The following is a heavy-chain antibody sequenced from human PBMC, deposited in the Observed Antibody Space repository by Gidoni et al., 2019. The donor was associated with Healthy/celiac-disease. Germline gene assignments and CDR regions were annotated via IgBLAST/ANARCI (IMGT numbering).Heavy chain of an antibody. CDR1: GYSFTSYW. CDR3: ARSLRSIVGARDHYYYGMDV. Sequence: EVQLVQSGAEVKKPGESLKISCKGSGYSFTSYWIGRVRQMPGKGLEWMGIIYPGDSDTRYSPSFQSQVTISADKSISTAYLQWSSLKASDTAMYYCARSLRSIVGARDHYYYGMDVWGQGTTVTVSS. D-gene: IGHD1-26*01. J-gene: IGHJ6*02. V-gene: IGHV5-51*03. CDR2: IYPGDSDT.